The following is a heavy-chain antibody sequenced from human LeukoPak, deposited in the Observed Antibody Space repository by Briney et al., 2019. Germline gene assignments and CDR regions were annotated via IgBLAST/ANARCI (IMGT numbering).Heavy chain of an antibody. CDR2: IIPIFGTA. Sequence: SVKVSCKASGGTFSSYAISWLRQAPGQGLEWMGGIIPIFGTANYAQKFQGRVTITADESTSTAYMELSSLRSEDTAVYYCASSPFWIAGAGVYWYFDLWGRGTLVTVSS. CDR1: GGTFSSYA. J-gene: IGHJ2*01. V-gene: IGHV1-69*13. D-gene: IGHD6-19*01. CDR3: ASSPFWIAGAGVYWYFDL.